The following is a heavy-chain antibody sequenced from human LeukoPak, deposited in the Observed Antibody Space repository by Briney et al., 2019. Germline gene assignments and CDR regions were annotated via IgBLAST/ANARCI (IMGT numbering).Heavy chain of an antibody. Sequence: SETLSLTCTVSGGPISSYYWSWIRQPPGKGLEWIGYIYYSGSTNYNPSLKSRVTISVDTSKNQFSLKLSSVTAADTAVYYCARLTPSRLLWFGELYDHAFDYWGQGTLVTVSS. CDR1: GGPISSYY. CDR3: ARLTPSRLLWFGELYDHAFDY. CDR2: IYYSGST. V-gene: IGHV4-59*08. J-gene: IGHJ4*02. D-gene: IGHD3-10*01.